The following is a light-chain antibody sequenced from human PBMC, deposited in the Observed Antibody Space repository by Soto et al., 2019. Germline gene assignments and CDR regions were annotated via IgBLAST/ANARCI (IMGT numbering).Light chain of an antibody. CDR1: NIGSKS. Sequence: SYELTQPPSVSVAPGKTARITCGGNNIGSKSVHWYQQKPGQAPVLFIYYDSDRPSGIPERLSGSNSGNTATLTISRVEAGDEADYYCQVWDSSSDRDVVFGGGTKLTVL. CDR3: QVWDSSSDRDVV. V-gene: IGLV3-21*04. J-gene: IGLJ2*01. CDR2: YDS.